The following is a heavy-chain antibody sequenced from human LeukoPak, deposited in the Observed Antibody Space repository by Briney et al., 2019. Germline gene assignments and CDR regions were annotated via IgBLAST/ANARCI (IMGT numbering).Heavy chain of an antibody. Sequence: SETLSLTCAVYGGSFSGYYWSWIRQPPGKGLEWIGYIYYSGSTNYNPSLKSRVTISVDTSKNQFSLKLSSVTAADTAVYYCARWGDYGSGSAVRYYFDYWGQGTLVTVSS. CDR1: GGSFSGYY. CDR2: IYYSGST. CDR3: ARWGDYGSGSAVRYYFDY. V-gene: IGHV4-59*01. J-gene: IGHJ4*02. D-gene: IGHD3-10*01.